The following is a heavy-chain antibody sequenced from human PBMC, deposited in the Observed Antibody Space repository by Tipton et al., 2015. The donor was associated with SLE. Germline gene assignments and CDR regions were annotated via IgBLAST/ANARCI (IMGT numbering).Heavy chain of an antibody. CDR2: IYYSGNT. Sequence: TLSLTCTVSGGSVSSGNYFWNWIRQPPGKGLEWIGYIYYSGNTNYNPSLKSRVTVSIDTSKNQFSLKLTSVTAADTAVYYCARDRYGEGAFIDYWGQGILVTVSS. J-gene: IGHJ4*02. V-gene: IGHV4-61*01. D-gene: IGHD4-17*01. CDR3: ARDRYGEGAFIDY. CDR1: GGSVSSGNYF.